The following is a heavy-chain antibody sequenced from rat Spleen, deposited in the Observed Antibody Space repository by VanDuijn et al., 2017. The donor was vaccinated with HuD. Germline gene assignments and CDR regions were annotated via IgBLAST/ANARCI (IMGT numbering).Heavy chain of an antibody. V-gene: IGHV5-25*01. D-gene: IGHD1-12*03. CDR3: ARVYYYYDGYYQDY. J-gene: IGHJ2*01. CDR2: ISPSGGST. CDR1: GFTFSNYD. Sequence: EVQLVESGGGLVQPGRSLKLSCAASGFTFSNYDMAWVRQAPTKGLEWVASISPSGGSTYYRDSVKGRFTVSRDNAKSTLYLQMDSLRSEDTATYYCARVYYYYDGYYQDYWGQGVMVTVSS.